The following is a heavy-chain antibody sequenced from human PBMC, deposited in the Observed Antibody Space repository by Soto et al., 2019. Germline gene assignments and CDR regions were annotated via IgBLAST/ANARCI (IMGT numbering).Heavy chain of an antibody. CDR3: VTEFYHTIVYHKID. D-gene: IGHD3-10*01. V-gene: IGHV4-61*01. CDR1: GGSVSTSTHH. J-gene: IGHJ4*02. Sequence: QVQLQESGPGLVRPSETLSLTCIVSGGSVSTSTHHWSWIRQPPGKGLEWIGYMYYSGYTNYNPSLKGQVTISMDRSRQLFSFSLNSVTAADTAVYYCVTEFYHTIVYHKIDWGRGTLVTVSS. CDR2: MYYSGYT.